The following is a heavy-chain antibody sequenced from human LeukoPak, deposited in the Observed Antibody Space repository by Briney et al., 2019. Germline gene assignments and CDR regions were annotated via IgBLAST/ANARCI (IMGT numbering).Heavy chain of an antibody. J-gene: IGHJ4*02. Sequence: GGSLRLSCAASGFTFSSYSMNWVRQAPGKGLEWVSSISSSSSYIYYADSVKGRFTISRDNAKNSLYLQMNSLRAEDTAVYYCARSAAAAGTPSWYYFDYWGQGTLVTVSS. CDR1: GFTFSSYS. CDR3: ARSAAAAGTPSWYYFDY. CDR2: ISSSSSYI. D-gene: IGHD6-13*01. V-gene: IGHV3-21*01.